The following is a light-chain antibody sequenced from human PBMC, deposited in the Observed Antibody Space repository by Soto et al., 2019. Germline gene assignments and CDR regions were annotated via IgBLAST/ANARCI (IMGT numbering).Light chain of an antibody. CDR3: SSFAGNNNLV. V-gene: IGLV2-8*01. CDR1: SSDVGGYNY. CDR2: EVS. J-gene: IGLJ2*01. Sequence: QSVLTPPPSASGSPGQSVTISCTGTSSDVGGYNYVSWYQQHPGKAPKLMISEVSKRPSGVPDRFSGSKSGNTASLTVSGLQAEDEADYYCSSFAGNNNLVFGGGTKLTVL.